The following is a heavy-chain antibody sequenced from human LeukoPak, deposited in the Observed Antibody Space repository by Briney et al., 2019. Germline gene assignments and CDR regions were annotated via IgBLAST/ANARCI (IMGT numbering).Heavy chain of an antibody. Sequence: GGSLRLSCAASGFTFSSYAMSWVRQAPGKGLEWVSAISGSGGSTYYADSVQGRFAISRDNSKSTLYLQVNGLRAEDTAVYYCAKDRNGDYGVFDYWGQGTLVTISS. CDR1: GFTFSSYA. D-gene: IGHD4/OR15-4a*01. V-gene: IGHV3-23*01. CDR2: ISGSGGST. CDR3: AKDRNGDYGVFDY. J-gene: IGHJ4*02.